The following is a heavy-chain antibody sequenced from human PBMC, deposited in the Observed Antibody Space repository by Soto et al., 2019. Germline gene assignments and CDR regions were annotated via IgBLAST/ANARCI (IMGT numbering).Heavy chain of an antibody. J-gene: IGHJ4*02. CDR1: GCTFTSYD. Sequence: ASVKVSCKASGCTFTSYDINWVRQATGQGLEWMGWMNPNSGNTGYAQKFQGRVTMTRNTSISTAYMELSSLRSEDTAVYYCARVSSGYYYVANWGQGTLVTVSS. D-gene: IGHD3-22*01. V-gene: IGHV1-8*01. CDR2: MNPNSGNT. CDR3: ARVSSGYYYVAN.